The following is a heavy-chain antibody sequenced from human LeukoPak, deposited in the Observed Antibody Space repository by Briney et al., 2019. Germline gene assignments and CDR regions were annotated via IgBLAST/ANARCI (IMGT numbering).Heavy chain of an antibody. CDR1: GYTFTGYY. Sequence: ASVKVSCKASGYTFTGYYMHWVRQAPGQGLEWMGWINPNSGGTNYAQKFQGRVTMTRDTSISTAYMELSRLRSDDTAVCYCARDMEMATLDFDYWGQGTLVTVSS. J-gene: IGHJ4*02. CDR2: INPNSGGT. D-gene: IGHD5-24*01. V-gene: IGHV1-2*02. CDR3: ARDMEMATLDFDY.